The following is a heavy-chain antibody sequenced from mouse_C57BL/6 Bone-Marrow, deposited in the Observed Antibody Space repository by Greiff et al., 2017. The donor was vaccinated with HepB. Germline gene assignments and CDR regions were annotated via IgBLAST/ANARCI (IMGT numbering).Heavy chain of an antibody. V-gene: IGHV7-1*01. CDR2: SRNKANDYTT. J-gene: IGHJ1*03. Sequence: EVQLMESGGGLVQSGRSLRLSCATSGFTFSDFYMEWVRQAPGKGLEWIAASRNKANDYTTEYSASVKGRFIVSRDTSQSILYLQMNALRAEDTAIYYCARGITRYWYFDVWGTGTTVTVSS. CDR3: ARGITRYWYFDV. D-gene: IGHD1-1*01. CDR1: GFTFSDFY.